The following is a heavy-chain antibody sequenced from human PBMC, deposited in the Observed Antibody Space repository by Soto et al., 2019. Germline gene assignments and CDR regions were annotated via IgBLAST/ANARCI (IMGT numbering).Heavy chain of an antibody. CDR2: TFPIFGTA. J-gene: IGHJ6*04. D-gene: IGHD6-13*01. V-gene: IGHV1-69*06. CDR1: GGTFSSYA. Sequence: QVQLVQSGAEVKKPGSSVKVSCKASGGTFSSYAISWVRQAPGQGLEWMGGTFPIFGTANYAQKFQGRVTISADKSTSTAYMELSSLRSEDTAVYYCATVDISTWIDGMDVWGKGTTVTVSS. CDR3: ATVDISTWIDGMDV.